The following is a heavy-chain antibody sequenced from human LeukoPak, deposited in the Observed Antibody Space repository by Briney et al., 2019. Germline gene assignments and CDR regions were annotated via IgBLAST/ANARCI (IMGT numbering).Heavy chain of an antibody. J-gene: IGHJ4*02. Sequence: GGSLRLSCAASGFTFSSYWMHWVRQAPVKGLVWVSRINSDGSSTSYADSVKGRFTISRDNAKNTLYLQMNSLRAEDTAVYYCARGHGGPGGDCWGQGTLVTVSS. CDR1: GFTFSSYW. CDR3: ARGHGGPGGDC. V-gene: IGHV3-74*01. D-gene: IGHD3-10*01. CDR2: INSDGSST.